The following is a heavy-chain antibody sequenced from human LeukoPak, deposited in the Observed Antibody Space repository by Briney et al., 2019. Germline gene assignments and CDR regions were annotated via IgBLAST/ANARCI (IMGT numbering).Heavy chain of an antibody. CDR2: ISSSGSTI. Sequence: PGGSLRLSCAASGFTFSSYEMNWVRQAPGKGLEWVSYISSSGSTIYYADSVKGRFTISRDNAKNTLYLQMNSLRAEDTAVYYCAKLDFDWLPTTADYWGQGTLVTVSS. D-gene: IGHD3-9*01. CDR3: AKLDFDWLPTTADY. V-gene: IGHV3-48*03. CDR1: GFTFSSYE. J-gene: IGHJ4*02.